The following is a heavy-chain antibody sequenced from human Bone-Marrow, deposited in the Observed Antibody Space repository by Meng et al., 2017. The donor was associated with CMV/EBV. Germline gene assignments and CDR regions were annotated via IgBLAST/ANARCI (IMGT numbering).Heavy chain of an antibody. CDR2: INPRSGDT. D-gene: IGHD3-22*01. CDR3: ARCNYYYDSSGPFGP. Sequence: ASVKVSCKAFGYTFGDYFMHWVRQAPGQGLEWMGWINPRSGDTNYAQKFQGRLTMTRDTAISATYLELRRLRSDDTAIYYCARCNYYYDSSGPFGPWGQGTLVTVSS. CDR1: GYTFGDYF. J-gene: IGHJ5*02. V-gene: IGHV1-2*02.